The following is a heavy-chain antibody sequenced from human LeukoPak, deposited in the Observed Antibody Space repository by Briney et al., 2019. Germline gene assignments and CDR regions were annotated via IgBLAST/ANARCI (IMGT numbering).Heavy chain of an antibody. V-gene: IGHV2-5*02. Sequence: ESGPTLVKPTQTLTLTCTFSGFSLSTSGVGVGWIRQPPGKALEWLALIHWDDDKRYSPSLKSRLTITKDTSKNRVVLTMTNMDPVDTATCYCAHRRLNSDRRDDASDIWGQGTMVIVSS. CDR1: GFSLSTSGVG. J-gene: IGHJ3*02. CDR2: IHWDDDK. CDR3: AHRRLNSDRRDDASDI. D-gene: IGHD1-1*01.